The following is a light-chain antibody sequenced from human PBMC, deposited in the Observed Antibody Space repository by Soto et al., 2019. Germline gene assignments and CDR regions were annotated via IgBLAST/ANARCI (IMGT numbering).Light chain of an antibody. J-gene: IGLJ1*01. CDR2: EVN. V-gene: IGLV2-14*01. CDR1: SSDIGAYDY. Sequence: QSALTQPASLSGSPGQSITISCTGTSSDIGAYDYVSWFQQHPGKAPKLMISEVNNRPSGVSNRFSGSKSGNTAYLTTSGLQVEDEAVYYCQSFDNTYVFGTGTKLTVL. CDR3: QSFDNTYV.